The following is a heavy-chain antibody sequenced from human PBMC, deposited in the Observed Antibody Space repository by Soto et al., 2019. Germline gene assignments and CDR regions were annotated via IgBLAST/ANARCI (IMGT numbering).Heavy chain of an antibody. V-gene: IGHV3-23*05. Sequence: GSLRLSCAASGFPFRNFAMAWVRQAPGKGLEWVSIISNSGSSTYHGDSVKGRFTTSRDNSKGTLSLHMRGVRIDDTAVYFCARADLLWDSFDLWGQGTLVTVSS. CDR1: GFPFRNFA. J-gene: IGHJ4*02. CDR3: ARADLLWDSFDL. CDR2: ISNSGSST. D-gene: IGHD2-2*01.